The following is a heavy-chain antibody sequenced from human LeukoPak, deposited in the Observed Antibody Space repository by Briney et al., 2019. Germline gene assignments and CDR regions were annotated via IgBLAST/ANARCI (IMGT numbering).Heavy chain of an antibody. CDR3: ANVPYYYGSGSNDSGMDV. CDR2: INGSGGST. D-gene: IGHD3-10*01. V-gene: IGHV3-23*01. Sequence: GGSLRLSCAASGFTFSSYAMSWVRQAPGKGLEWVSIINGSGGSTYYADTVKGRVTISRDNSKNTLYLKMNSLRAEDTAVYYCANVPYYYGSGSNDSGMDVWGKGTTVTVSS. J-gene: IGHJ6*04. CDR1: GFTFSSYA.